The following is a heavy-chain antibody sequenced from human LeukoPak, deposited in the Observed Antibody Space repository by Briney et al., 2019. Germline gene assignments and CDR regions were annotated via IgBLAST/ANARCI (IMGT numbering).Heavy chain of an antibody. J-gene: IGHJ4*02. D-gene: IGHD6-19*01. CDR3: AKNGAVAGTCDY. CDR1: GFIFSDYS. V-gene: IGHV3-48*02. CDR2: ISSSSTI. Sequence: PGGSLRLSCAASGFIFSDYSMDWVRQAPGRGLEWVSYISSSSTIYYADSVKGRFTISRDNAKKSLYLQMNSLREEDTAVYYCAKNGAVAGTCDYWGQGILVTVSS.